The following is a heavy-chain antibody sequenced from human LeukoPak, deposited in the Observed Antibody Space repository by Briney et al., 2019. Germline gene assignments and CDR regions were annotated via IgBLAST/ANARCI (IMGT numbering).Heavy chain of an antibody. V-gene: IGHV5-10-1*01. Sequence: GESLKISCKGSGYTFTNHWISWVRQMPGEGLEWMGKIDPSDSYTNYSPSFQGHVTISADKSISTAYLQWSSLKASDTAMYYCARAPDSDSGYDYFDYWGQGTLVTVSS. CDR1: GYTFTNHW. J-gene: IGHJ4*01. CDR3: ARAPDSDSGYDYFDY. CDR2: IDPSDSYT. D-gene: IGHD5-12*01.